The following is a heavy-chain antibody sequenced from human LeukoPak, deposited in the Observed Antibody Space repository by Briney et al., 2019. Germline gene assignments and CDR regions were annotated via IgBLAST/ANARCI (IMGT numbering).Heavy chain of an antibody. D-gene: IGHD1-26*01. V-gene: IGHV3-7*02. J-gene: IGHJ4*02. Sequence: GGSLRLSCAASGFSFSTYWMNWVRQAPGKGLEWVANIKQDGREKYYVDSVKGRFTISRHNAKNSLSLQMNSLRAEDTALYYCVPGSHWGQGILVTVSS. CDR1: GFSFSTYW. CDR3: VPGSH. CDR2: IKQDGREK.